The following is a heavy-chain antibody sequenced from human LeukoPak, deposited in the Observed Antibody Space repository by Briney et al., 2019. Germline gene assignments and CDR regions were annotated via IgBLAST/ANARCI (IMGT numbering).Heavy chain of an antibody. CDR3: ASRKGWYFDL. J-gene: IGHJ2*01. CDR2: IYDSGST. Sequence: SETLSLTCTVSGGSVDNSAYHWGWIRQPPGKGLEWIGSIYDSGSTYYNPSLKSRVSISIDTSKNQFSLKLSSVTAADTAVYYCASRKGWYFDLWGRGTLVTVSS. V-gene: IGHV4-39*07. CDR1: GGSVDNSAYH.